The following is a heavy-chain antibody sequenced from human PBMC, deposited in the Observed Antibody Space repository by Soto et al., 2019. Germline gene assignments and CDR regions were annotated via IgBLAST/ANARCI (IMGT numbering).Heavy chain of an antibody. V-gene: IGHV3-23*01. CDR1: GFTFNIYA. J-gene: IGHJ5*02. CDR3: ARGSSSTVGPTGWFDP. CDR2: ISRYGDIT. D-gene: IGHD1-26*01. Sequence: GGSLRLSCAASGFTFNIYAMTWVRQAPGKGLEWVSAISRYGDITYYADSVEGRFSISRDNSKNTLYLQMNSLRAEDTAVYYCARGSSSTVGPTGWFDPWGQGTLVTVSS.